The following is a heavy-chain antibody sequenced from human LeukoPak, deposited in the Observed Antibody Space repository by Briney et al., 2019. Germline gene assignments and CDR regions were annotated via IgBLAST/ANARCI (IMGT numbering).Heavy chain of an antibody. CDR3: ARGATWCQWYFDH. Sequence: GTSLTLSCVASGFSFSHHGMHWVRQAPGKGLEWEGVIARDGGAKFYAGSVKGRFTLSRDNSKNMFFLQMNFLTVEDTAIYYCARGATWCQWYFDHWGQGTPVTVSS. D-gene: IGHD2-8*02. CDR1: GFSFSHHG. J-gene: IGHJ4*02. V-gene: IGHV3-30*03. CDR2: IARDGGAK.